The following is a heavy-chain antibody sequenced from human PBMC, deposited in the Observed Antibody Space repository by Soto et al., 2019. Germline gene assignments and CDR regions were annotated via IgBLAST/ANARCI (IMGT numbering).Heavy chain of an antibody. V-gene: IGHV1-2*04. Sequence: GAPEKVSCKASGYTITVYYMPWVLQAPGLGLEGIGWINPNSGGTNYAQKFQGWVTFTRDTSISTAYMELSSLRSDDTAVYYCARGHSRDSSGYYYVYWGQGTLVTVSS. D-gene: IGHD3-22*01. J-gene: IGHJ4*02. CDR2: INPNSGGT. CDR3: ARGHSRDSSGYYYVY. CDR1: GYTITVYY.